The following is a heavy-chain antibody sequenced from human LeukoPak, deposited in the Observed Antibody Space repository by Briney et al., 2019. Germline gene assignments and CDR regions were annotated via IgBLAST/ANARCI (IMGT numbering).Heavy chain of an antibody. J-gene: IGHJ4*02. V-gene: IGHV1-18*01. CDR1: GYTFTTYG. D-gene: IGHD3-16*01. CDR3: ARRRWGSHFDY. Sequence: ASVKVSCKASGYTFTTYGISWVRQAPGQGLEWMGWISAYNGNTNYAQKLQGRVTMTTDTSTSTAYMELSRLRSDDTAVYYCARRRWGSHFDYWGQGTLVTVSS. CDR2: ISAYNGNT.